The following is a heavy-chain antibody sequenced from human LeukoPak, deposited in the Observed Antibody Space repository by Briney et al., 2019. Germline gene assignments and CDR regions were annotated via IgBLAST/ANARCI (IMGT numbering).Heavy chain of an antibody. Sequence: PSETLSLTCTVSGGSLSNYYWSRIRQPPGKGLEWIGRIYTTGNTNYNPSLKSRVAMSVDTSENQFSLKLTSVTAADTALYYCARDYSLGTTNAFDIWGQGTMVTVSS. J-gene: IGHJ3*02. CDR3: ARDYSLGTTNAFDI. V-gene: IGHV4-4*07. CDR1: GGSLSNYY. D-gene: IGHD1-7*01. CDR2: IYTTGNT.